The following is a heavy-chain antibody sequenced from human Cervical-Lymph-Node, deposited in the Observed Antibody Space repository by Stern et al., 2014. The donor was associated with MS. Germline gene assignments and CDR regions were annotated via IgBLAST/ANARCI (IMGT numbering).Heavy chain of an antibody. CDR1: GFIFSNYA. V-gene: IGHV3-30*01. J-gene: IGHJ3*02. Sequence: VQLVQSRGGVVQPGRSLRLSCAASGFIFSNYAMHWVRQPPGEGLEWVAVVSSDGANTYFADSVKGRFTISRDNSKNTLYLQMNSLKIEDTAIYYCASQIWGQGTMVTVSS. CDR3: ASQI. CDR2: VSSDGANT.